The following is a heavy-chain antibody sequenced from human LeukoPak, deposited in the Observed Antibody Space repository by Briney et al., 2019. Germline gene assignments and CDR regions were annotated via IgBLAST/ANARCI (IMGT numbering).Heavy chain of an antibody. J-gene: IGHJ4*02. D-gene: IGHD6-13*01. CDR3: ASHHLYSSSSSLDY. CDR1: GFTFSSYS. Sequence: GGSLRLSCAASGFTFSSYSMNWVRQAPGKGLEWVSSISSSSSYIYYAGSVKGRFTISRDNAKNSLYLQMNSLRAEDTAVYYCASHHLYSSSSSLDYWGRGTLVTVSS. V-gene: IGHV3-21*01. CDR2: ISSSSSYI.